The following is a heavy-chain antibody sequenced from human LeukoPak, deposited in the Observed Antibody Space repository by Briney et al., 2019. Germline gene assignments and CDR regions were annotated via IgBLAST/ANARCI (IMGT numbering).Heavy chain of an antibody. J-gene: IGHJ4*02. CDR1: GFTFGSSG. V-gene: IGHV3-23*01. CDR2: ISGGGANT. Sequence: PGGTLRLSCAASGFTFGSSGMNWVRQAPGKGLEWVSGISGGGANTYYVDSVKGRFTVSRDNSKNTLYLQMNSLRTEDTAVYYCATYTEADFDYWGQGTLVTVSS. CDR3: ATYTEADFDY. D-gene: IGHD2-2*02.